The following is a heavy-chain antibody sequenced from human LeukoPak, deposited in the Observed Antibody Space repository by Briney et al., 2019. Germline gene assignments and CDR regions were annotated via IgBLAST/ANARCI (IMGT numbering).Heavy chain of an antibody. CDR3: ARDLGEGRWLQF. CDR2: INSSSSYI. J-gene: IGHJ4*02. D-gene: IGHD5-24*01. Sequence: PGGSLRLSCAASGFTFSSYSMNWVRQAPGKGLEWVSSINSSSSYIYYADSVKGRFTISRDNAKNSLYLQMNSLRAEDTAVYYCARDLGEGRWLQFWGQGTLVTVSS. CDR1: GFTFSSYS. V-gene: IGHV3-21*01.